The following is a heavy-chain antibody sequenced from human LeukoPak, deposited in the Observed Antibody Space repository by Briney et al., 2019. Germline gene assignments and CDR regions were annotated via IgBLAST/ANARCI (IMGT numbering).Heavy chain of an antibody. D-gene: IGHD2-2*02. CDR1: GGSISSGDYS. V-gene: IGHV4-30-2*01. J-gene: IGHJ4*02. CDR2: IYHSGST. CDR3: ARGLPNQIVVVPAAIRFDY. Sequence: SETLSLTCAVSGGSISSGDYSWSWIRQPPGKGLEWIGYIYHSGSTYYNPSLKSRVTISVDTSKNQFSLKLSSVTAADTAVYYCARGLPNQIVVVPAAIRFDYWGQGTLVTVSS.